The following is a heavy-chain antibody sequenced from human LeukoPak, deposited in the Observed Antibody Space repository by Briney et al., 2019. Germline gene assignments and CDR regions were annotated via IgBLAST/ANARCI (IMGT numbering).Heavy chain of an antibody. CDR1: GLTFSSYG. CDR2: ISGNGGST. V-gene: IGHV3-23*01. D-gene: IGHD3-22*01. Sequence: RPGGSLRLSCAASGLTFSSYGMTWVRQAPGKGLEWVSAISGNGGSTYYADSVKGRFTTSRDNSKNTLYLQMNSLRAEDTAVYYCAKGITMIVVVKWAFDYWGQGTLVTVSS. CDR3: AKGITMIVVVKWAFDY. J-gene: IGHJ4*02.